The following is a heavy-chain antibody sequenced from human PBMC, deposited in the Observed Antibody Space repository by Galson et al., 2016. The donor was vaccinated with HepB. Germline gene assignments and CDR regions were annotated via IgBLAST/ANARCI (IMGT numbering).Heavy chain of an antibody. CDR3: AKLLGAASRLDY. D-gene: IGHD3-16*01. CDR1: GFTFSGSW. Sequence: SLRLSCAGSGFTFSGSWMTWVRQAPGKGLEWVASIKPAGSGQFYVEPVRGRVTVSRDNAKNSVYLQMNSLRADDTAVYYCAKLLGAASRLDYWGQGSLVTVSS. V-gene: IGHV3-7*03. J-gene: IGHJ4*02. CDR2: IKPAGSGQ.